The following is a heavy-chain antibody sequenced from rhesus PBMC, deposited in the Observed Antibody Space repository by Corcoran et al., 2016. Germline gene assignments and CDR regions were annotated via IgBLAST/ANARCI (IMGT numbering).Heavy chain of an antibody. J-gene: IGHJ6*01. CDR3: ASAYGLDS. Sequence: QVQLQESGPGLVKPSETLSLTCVVSGGSISSNYWNWIRQPPGTGREWIGRIDGGSGSTSYNPTLTSRVTISTDTSKNQFSLKLSSVTAADTAMYYCASAYGLDSWGQGVVVTVSS. V-gene: IGHV4-147*01. CDR1: GGSISSNY. CDR2: IDGGSGST.